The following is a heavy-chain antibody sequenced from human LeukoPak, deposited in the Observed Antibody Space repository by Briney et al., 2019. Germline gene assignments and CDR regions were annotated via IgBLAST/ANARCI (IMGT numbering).Heavy chain of an antibody. CDR2: ISAYNGNT. CDR1: GYTFTSYG. J-gene: IGHJ6*02. CDR3: ARDHYCSSTSCYRRYYYGMDV. Sequence: ASVKVSCKASGYTFTSYGISWVRQAPGQGLEWMGWISAYNGNTNYAQKLQGRVTMTTDTSTSTAYMELRSLRSDDTAVYYCARDHYCSSTSCYRRYYYGMDVWGQGTTVTVSS. V-gene: IGHV1-18*01. D-gene: IGHD2-2*01.